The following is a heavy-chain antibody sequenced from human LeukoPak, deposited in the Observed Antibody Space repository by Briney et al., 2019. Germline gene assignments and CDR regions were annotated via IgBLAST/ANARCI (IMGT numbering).Heavy chain of an antibody. CDR3: ARGTTGTTGVVSYFDY. J-gene: IGHJ4*02. D-gene: IGHD1-1*01. CDR1: GFTFSSYA. V-gene: IGHV3-30*04. Sequence: GRSLRLSCAASGFTFSSYAMHWVRQAPGKGLEWVAVISYDGSNKYYADSVKGRFTISRDNSKNTLYLQMNSLRAEDTAVYYCARGTTGTTGVVSYFDYWGQGTLVTVSS. CDR2: ISYDGSNK.